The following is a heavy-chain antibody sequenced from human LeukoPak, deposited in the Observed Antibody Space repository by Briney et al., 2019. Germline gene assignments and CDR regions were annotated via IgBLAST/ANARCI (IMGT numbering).Heavy chain of an antibody. V-gene: IGHV3-23*01. CDR1: GFTFSSYA. CDR2: ISGSGGST. CDR3: AKDLRSTSSRGVFDY. J-gene: IGHJ4*02. D-gene: IGHD2-2*01. Sequence: PGGSLRLSCAASGFTFSSYAMIWVRQAPGKGLEWVSAISGSGGSTYYADSVKGRFTISRDNSENTLYLQVNSLRAGDTAVYYCAKDLRSTSSRGVFDYWGQGTLVTVSS.